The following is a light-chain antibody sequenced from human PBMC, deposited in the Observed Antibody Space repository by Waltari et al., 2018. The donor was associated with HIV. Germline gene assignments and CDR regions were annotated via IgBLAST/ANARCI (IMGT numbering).Light chain of an antibody. J-gene: IGLJ7*01. CDR1: RSNIGTNT. CDR2: SDD. V-gene: IGLV1-44*01. CDR3: AVWDDSLDGQPV. Sequence: QSVLTQPASASGNPGQRVTISCSGSRSNIGTNTVSWYQQLPATAPKLLIFSDDQRPPGVPDRFSGSKSCTSASRAISGLQFEDEAVYFCAVWDDSLDGQPVFCGGTLLTV.